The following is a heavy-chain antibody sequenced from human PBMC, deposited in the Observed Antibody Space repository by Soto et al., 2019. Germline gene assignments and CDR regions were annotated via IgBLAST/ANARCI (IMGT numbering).Heavy chain of an antibody. Sequence: QVQLVESGGGLVNPGWSLRLSCAASGFTFSDYYMSWIRQAPGKGLERVSYISSSGSTIYYADSVKGRFTISRDNANKSLYLQRSSLRAEDTAVYYCARDQGDCRRYYSYDHRDVWGKGTTVTVSS. J-gene: IGHJ6*03. CDR2: ISSSGSTI. V-gene: IGHV3-11*01. CDR3: ARDQGDCRRYYSYDHRDV. CDR1: GFTFSDYY. D-gene: IGHD2-21*02.